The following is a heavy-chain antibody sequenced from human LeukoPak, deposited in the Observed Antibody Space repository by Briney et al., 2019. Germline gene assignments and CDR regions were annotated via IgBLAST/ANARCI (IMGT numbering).Heavy chain of an antibody. CDR2: IYYSGST. CDR3: AREGSGSYFAYNWFDP. V-gene: IGHV4-59*12. J-gene: IGHJ5*02. Sequence: SETLSLTCTVSGGSISSYYWSWIRQPPGKGLEWIGYIYYSGSTNYNPSLKSRVTISVDTSKNQFSLKLSSVTAADTAVYYCAREGSGSYFAYNWFDPWGQGTLVTVSS. CDR1: GGSISSYY. D-gene: IGHD3-10*01.